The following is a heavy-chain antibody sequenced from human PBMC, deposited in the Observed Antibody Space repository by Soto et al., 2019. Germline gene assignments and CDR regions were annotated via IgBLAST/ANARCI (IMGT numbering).Heavy chain of an antibody. J-gene: IGHJ5*02. CDR3: AVYCSGGSCYSRWFDP. V-gene: IGHV1-69*01. CDR2: IIPIFGTA. D-gene: IGHD2-15*01. Sequence: QVQLVQSGAEVKKPGSSVKVSCKASGGTFSSYAISWVRQAPGQGLEWMGGIIPIFGTANYAQKFQGRVTITADESTSTAYMELSSRRSEDTAVYYCAVYCSGGSCYSRWFDPWGQGTLVTVSS. CDR1: GGTFSSYA.